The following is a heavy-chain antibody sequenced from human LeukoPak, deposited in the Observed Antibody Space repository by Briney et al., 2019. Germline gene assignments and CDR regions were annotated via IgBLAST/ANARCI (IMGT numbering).Heavy chain of an antibody. D-gene: IGHD6-19*01. CDR1: GYTFTSYY. V-gene: IGHV1-46*01. CDR2: INPSGGST. CDR3: ARAYSGIAVAERLDY. J-gene: IGHJ4*02. Sequence: ASVKVSCKASGYTFTSYYMHWVRQAPGQGLEWMGIINPSGGSTSYAQKSQGRVTMTRDTSTSTVYMELSSLRSEDTAVYYCARAYSGIAVAERLDYWGQGTLVTVSS.